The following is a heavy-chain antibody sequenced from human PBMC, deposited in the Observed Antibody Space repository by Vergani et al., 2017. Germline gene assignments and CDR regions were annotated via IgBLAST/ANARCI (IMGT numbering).Heavy chain of an antibody. CDR1: GGSISSGDHC. Sequence: QVQLQESGPGVVKPSQTLSLTCAVSGGSISSGDHCWTWIRQRPGKGLEWIGYIFYSGTTYDNPSLRSRLTISVDTSQNQFSLKLRSVTAADTAVYYCARDEGSGWYEYYNWSDSWGQGTLVTVSS. CDR2: IFYSGTT. J-gene: IGHJ5*01. D-gene: IGHD6-19*01. V-gene: IGHV4-31*11. CDR3: ARDEGSGWYEYYNWSDS.